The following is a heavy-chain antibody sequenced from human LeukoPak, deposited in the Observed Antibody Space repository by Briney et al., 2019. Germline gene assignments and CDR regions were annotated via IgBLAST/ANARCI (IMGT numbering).Heavy chain of an antibody. Sequence: PSETLSLTCAVYGGSFSGYYWSWIRQPPGKGLEWIGEINHSGSTNYNPSLKSRVTISVDTSKNQFSLKLSSVTAADTAVYYCARGSGYDFWSGYPSNRPRLGYFQHWGQGTLVTVSS. V-gene: IGHV4-34*01. J-gene: IGHJ1*01. CDR1: GGSFSGYY. CDR3: ARGSGYDFWSGYPSNRPRLGYFQH. D-gene: IGHD3-3*01. CDR2: INHSGST.